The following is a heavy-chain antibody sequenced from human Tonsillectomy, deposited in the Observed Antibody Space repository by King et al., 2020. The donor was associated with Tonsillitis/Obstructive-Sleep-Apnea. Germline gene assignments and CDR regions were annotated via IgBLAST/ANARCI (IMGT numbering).Heavy chain of an antibody. V-gene: IGHV3-48*02. J-gene: IGHJ4*02. CDR1: GFTFIIYS. Sequence: VQLVESGGGLVQPGGSLRLSCAASGFTFIIYSMNWFRQAPGKGLEWLSYIISSSSTIYYADSVKGRFPISRDNAKNSLYLPMNSLRDEDTAVYYCAREGSSGWSHLDFDYWGQGTLVTVSS. CDR3: AREGSSGWSHLDFDY. D-gene: IGHD6-19*01. CDR2: IISSSSTI.